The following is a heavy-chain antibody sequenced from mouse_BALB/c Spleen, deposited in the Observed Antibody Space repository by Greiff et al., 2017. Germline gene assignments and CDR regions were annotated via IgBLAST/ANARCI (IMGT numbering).Heavy chain of an antibody. J-gene: IGHJ2*01. CDR1: GFTFSSYT. V-gene: IGHV5-9*03. Sequence: EVQLVESGGGLVKPGGSLKLSCAASGFTFSSYTMSWVRQTPEKRLEWVATISSGGGNTYYPDSVKGRFTISRDNAKNNLYLQMSSLRSEDTALYYCARYVRDFDYWGQGTTLTVSS. CDR3: ARYVRDFDY. CDR2: ISSGGGNT.